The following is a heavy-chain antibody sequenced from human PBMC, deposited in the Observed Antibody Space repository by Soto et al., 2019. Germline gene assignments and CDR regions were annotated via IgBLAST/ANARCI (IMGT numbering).Heavy chain of an antibody. V-gene: IGHV4-4*02. CDR2: IYHSGST. J-gene: IGHJ6*02. Sequence: QVQLQESGPGLVKPSGTLSLTCAVSGGSISSSYWWSWVRQPPGKGLEWIGEIYHSGSTNYNTSVKSRVTISVDKSKNQFSLKVTSVTAADTAVYYCARVSGSYYYGMDVWGQGTTVTVSS. CDR1: GGSISSSYW. CDR3: ARVSGSYYYGMDV.